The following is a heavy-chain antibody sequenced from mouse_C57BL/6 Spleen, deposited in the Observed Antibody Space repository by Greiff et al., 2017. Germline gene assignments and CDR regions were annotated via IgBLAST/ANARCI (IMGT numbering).Heavy chain of an antibody. D-gene: IGHD1-1*01. CDR3: ARLYYGSSFAY. CDR1: GFTFSDYG. J-gene: IGHJ3*01. Sequence: DVMLVESGGGLVKPGGSLKLSCAASGFTFSDYGMHWVRQAPEKGLEWVAYISSGSSTIYYADTVKGRFTISRDNAKNTLFLQMTSLRSEDTAMYYCARLYYGSSFAYWGQGTLVTVSA. V-gene: IGHV5-17*01. CDR2: ISSGSSTI.